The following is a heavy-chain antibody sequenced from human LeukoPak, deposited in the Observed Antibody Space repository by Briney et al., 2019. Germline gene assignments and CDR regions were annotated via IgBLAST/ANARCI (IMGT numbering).Heavy chain of an antibody. Sequence: ASVKVSCKASGYTFTSYAMHWVRQAPGQRLEWMGWINAGNGNTKYSQKFQGRVTITRDTSASTAYMEVSSLRSEDTAVYYCARSVRDYYYYYYMDVWGKGTTVTVSS. D-gene: IGHD1-1*01. J-gene: IGHJ6*03. CDR2: INAGNGNT. CDR3: ARSVRDYYYYYYMDV. CDR1: GYTFTSYA. V-gene: IGHV1-3*01.